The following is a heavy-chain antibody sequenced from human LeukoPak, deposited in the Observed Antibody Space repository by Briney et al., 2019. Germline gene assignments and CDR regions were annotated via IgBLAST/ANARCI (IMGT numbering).Heavy chain of an antibody. D-gene: IGHD3-9*01. CDR1: GFTFSSYC. CDR2: IKEGGSAK. J-gene: IGHJ4*02. V-gene: IGHV3-7*02. CDR3: ARGLRYFDWLPHGGGAFDY. Sequence: GGSLRLSCAAAGFTFSSYCMAWVRQAPGKGLEWVANIKEGGSAKYYVDSVRGRFTISRDNAKNSLYLQMNSLRAEDTAVYYCARGLRYFDWLPHGGGAFDYWGQGTLVTVSS.